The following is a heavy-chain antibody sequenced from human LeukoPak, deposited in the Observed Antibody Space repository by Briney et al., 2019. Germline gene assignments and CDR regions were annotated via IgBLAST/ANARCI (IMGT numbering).Heavy chain of an antibody. V-gene: IGHV4-59*01. CDR1: GGSISSYY. D-gene: IGHD6-13*01. Sequence: PSETLSLTCTVSGGSISSYYWSWIRQPPGKGLEWIGYIYYSGSTNYNPSLKSRVTISVDTSKNQFSLKLSSVTAADTAVYYCARVIRIAAAPERWFDPWGQGTLVIVSS. J-gene: IGHJ5*02. CDR3: ARVIRIAAAPERWFDP. CDR2: IYYSGST.